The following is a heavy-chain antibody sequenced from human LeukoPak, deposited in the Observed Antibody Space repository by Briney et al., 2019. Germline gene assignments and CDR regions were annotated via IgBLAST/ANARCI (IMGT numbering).Heavy chain of an antibody. Sequence: PGGSLRLSCEASGFTFSSYVMCWVRHAPGKGPEWVSTISGSGGNTYYADSVKGRFTVSRDNSENTVYLQMNSLRDEDTAVYYCARVTSTVRYYFDYWGQGTLVTVSS. D-gene: IGHD4-17*01. CDR2: ISGSGGNT. CDR1: GFTFSSYV. J-gene: IGHJ4*02. V-gene: IGHV3-23*01. CDR3: ARVTSTVRYYFDY.